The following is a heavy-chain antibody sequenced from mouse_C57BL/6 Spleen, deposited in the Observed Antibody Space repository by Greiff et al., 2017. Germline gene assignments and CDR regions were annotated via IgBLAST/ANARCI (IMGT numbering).Heavy chain of an antibody. CDR2: ISDGGSYT. D-gene: IGHD1-1*01. J-gene: IGHJ2*01. CDR1: GFTFSSYA. Sequence: EVKLVESGGGLVKPGGSLKLSCAASGFTFSSYAMSWVRQTPEKRLEWVATISDGGSYTYYPDNVKGRFTISRDNAKNNLYLQMSHLKSEDTAMYDCARDPLITTVVVPYFDYWGQGTTRTVSS. V-gene: IGHV5-4*01. CDR3: ARDPLITTVVVPYFDY.